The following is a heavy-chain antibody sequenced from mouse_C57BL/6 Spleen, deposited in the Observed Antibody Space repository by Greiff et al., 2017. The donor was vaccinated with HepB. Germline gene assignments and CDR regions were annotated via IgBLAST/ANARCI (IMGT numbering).Heavy chain of an antibody. J-gene: IGHJ1*03. CDR1: GFTFSSYG. Sequence: EVQLVESGGDLVKPGGSLKLSCAASGFTFSSYGMSWVRQTPDKRLEWVATISSGGSYTYYPDSVKGRFTISRDNAKNTLYLQMSSLKSEDTAMYYCARHEGDTAYYFDVWGTGTTVTVSS. CDR3: ARHEGDTAYYFDV. D-gene: IGHD1-2*01. CDR2: ISSGGSYT. V-gene: IGHV5-6*01.